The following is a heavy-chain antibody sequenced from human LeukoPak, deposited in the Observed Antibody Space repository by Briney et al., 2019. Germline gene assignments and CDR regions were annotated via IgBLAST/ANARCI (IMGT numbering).Heavy chain of an antibody. CDR3: ARGLGEYAFDI. CDR2: IYYSGST. J-gene: IGHJ3*02. Sequence: SETLSLTCTVSGGSISSSSYYWGWIRQPPGKGLEWIGSIYYSGSTYYNPSLKSRVTISVDTSKNQFSLKLSSVTAADMAVYYCARGLGEYAFDIWGQGTMVTVSS. V-gene: IGHV4-39*01. D-gene: IGHD3-16*01. CDR1: GGSISSSSYY.